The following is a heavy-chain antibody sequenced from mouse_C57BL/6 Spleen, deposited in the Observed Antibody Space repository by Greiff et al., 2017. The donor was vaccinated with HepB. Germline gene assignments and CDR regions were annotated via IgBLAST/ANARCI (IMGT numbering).Heavy chain of an antibody. CDR2: IYPGSGST. V-gene: IGHV1-55*01. CDR3: ARDYGWPFGYAMDY. Sequence: QVQLQQPGAELVKPGASVKMSCKASGYTFTSYWITWVKQRPGQGLEWIGDIYPGSGSTNYNEKFKSKATLTVDTSSSTAYMQLSSLTSEDSAVYYCARDYGWPFGYAMDYWGQGTSVTVSS. CDR1: GYTFTSYW. J-gene: IGHJ4*01. D-gene: IGHD1-1*01.